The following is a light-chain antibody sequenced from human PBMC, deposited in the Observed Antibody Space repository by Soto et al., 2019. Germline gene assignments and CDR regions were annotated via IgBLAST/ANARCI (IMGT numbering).Light chain of an antibody. Sequence: QTVVTQEPSFSVSPGRTVTLTCGLTSGSVSSSHNPSWYQQTPGLPPRTIIYNTNIRSSGVPDRFSGSIVGNKAALTITGAQADDECDYYCALYMSGGIFVFGGGTKLTVL. J-gene: IGLJ3*02. CDR3: ALYMSGGIFV. V-gene: IGLV8-61*01. CDR1: SGSVSSSHN. CDR2: NTN.